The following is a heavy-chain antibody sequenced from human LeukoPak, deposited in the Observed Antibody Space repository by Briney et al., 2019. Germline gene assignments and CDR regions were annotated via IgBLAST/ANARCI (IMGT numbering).Heavy chain of an antibody. Sequence: PLETLSLTCTVSGGSISSYYWSWIRQPAGKGLEWIGRIYTSGSTNYNPSLKSRVTMSVDTSKNQFSLKLSSVTAADTAVYYCARAEDQLLYGGWFDPWGQGTLVTVSS. D-gene: IGHD2-2*02. CDR3: ARAEDQLLYGGWFDP. CDR2: IYTSGST. CDR1: GGSISSYY. V-gene: IGHV4-4*07. J-gene: IGHJ5*02.